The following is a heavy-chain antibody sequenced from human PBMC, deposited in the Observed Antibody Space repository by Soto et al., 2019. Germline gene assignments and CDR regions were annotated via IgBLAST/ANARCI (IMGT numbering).Heavy chain of an antibody. V-gene: IGHV1-46*03. D-gene: IGHD2-15*01. CDR2: INPSGGST. J-gene: IGHJ5*02. Sequence: QVQLVQSGAEVKKPGASVKVSCKASGYTFTSYYMHWVRQAPGQGLEWMGIINPSGGSTSYAQKFQGRVTMTRDTSTNTVYMELSGLRSEDTAGYYCARAHYSYCSGGSCYTFDPWGQGTLVTVSS. CDR1: GYTFTSYY. CDR3: ARAHYSYCSGGSCYTFDP.